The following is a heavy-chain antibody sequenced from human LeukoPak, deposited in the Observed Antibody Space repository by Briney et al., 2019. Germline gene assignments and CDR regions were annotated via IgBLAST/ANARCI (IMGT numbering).Heavy chain of an antibody. J-gene: IGHJ4*02. V-gene: IGHV4-39*01. CDR2: IYYSGST. Sequence: SETLSLTCTVSGGSISSSSYYWGWIRQPPGKGLEWIGSIYYSGSTYYNPSLKSRVTISVDTSKNQFSLKLSSVTAADTAVYYCASLYSSSWEVNSGLDYWGQGTLVTVSS. CDR1: GGSISSSSYY. D-gene: IGHD6-13*01. CDR3: ASLYSSSWEVNSGLDY.